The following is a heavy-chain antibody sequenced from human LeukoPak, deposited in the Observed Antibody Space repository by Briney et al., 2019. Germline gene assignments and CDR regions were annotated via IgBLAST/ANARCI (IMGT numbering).Heavy chain of an antibody. Sequence: SETLSLTCTVSGVSIKNYYWSWIRQPPGKGLEWIANIYYAGSSNYNPSLKSRVSVSIDASKNHLSLKLTSVTAADTAIYCCARQAVIIPTGMEGPWFDPWGQGTLVAVSS. CDR1: GVSIKNYY. CDR2: IYYAGSS. V-gene: IGHV4-59*08. J-gene: IGHJ5*02. CDR3: ARQAVIIPTGMEGPWFDP. D-gene: IGHD2/OR15-2a*01.